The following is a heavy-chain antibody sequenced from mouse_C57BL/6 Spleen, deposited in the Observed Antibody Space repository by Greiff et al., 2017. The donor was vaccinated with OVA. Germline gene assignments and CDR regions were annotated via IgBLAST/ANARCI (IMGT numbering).Heavy chain of an antibody. CDR1: GYAFSSYW. J-gene: IGHJ3*01. CDR3: ARSSGSSPFAY. CDR2: IYPGDGGT. D-gene: IGHD1-1*01. Sequence: VQLQQSGAELVKPGASVKISCKASGYAFSSYWMNWVKQRPGKGLEWIGQIYPGDGGTTYNGKFKGKATLTADRSSSTAYMQLSSLTSEDSAVYVGARSSGSSPFAYWGQGALVTVAA. V-gene: IGHV1-80*01.